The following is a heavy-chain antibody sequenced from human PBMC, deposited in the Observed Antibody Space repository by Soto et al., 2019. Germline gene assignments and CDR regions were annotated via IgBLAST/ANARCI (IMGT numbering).Heavy chain of an antibody. CDR3: AKAISGYSAPLDH. Sequence: GGSLRLSCAAPGFTFSSYWISWVRPAPGKGVEWVAHIKQDGSEKYYVDSVKGRFTICRDNAKNPLYLQMNSLRAEDAAVYYCAKAISGYSAPLDHWGQGTRVTVSS. D-gene: IGHD6-13*01. V-gene: IGHV3-7*01. CDR2: IKQDGSEK. CDR1: GFTFSSYW. J-gene: IGHJ4*02.